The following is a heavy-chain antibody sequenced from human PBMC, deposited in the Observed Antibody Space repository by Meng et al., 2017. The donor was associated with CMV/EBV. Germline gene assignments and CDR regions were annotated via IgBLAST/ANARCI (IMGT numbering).Heavy chain of an antibody. CDR1: GYTVTDYY. D-gene: IGHD6-19*01. J-gene: IGHJ4*02. CDR3: ARSSGWSRFDY. CDR2: INPNDDT. Sequence: QEQLVPSGAEVKKPGALVKVSCKASGYTVTDYYIHWVRQAPGQWLEWMGWINPNDDTNYAQNFQGRVTMTRDMSINTVYMELSRLTSDDTAVYYCARSSGWSRFDYWGLGTLVTVSS. V-gene: IGHV1-2*02.